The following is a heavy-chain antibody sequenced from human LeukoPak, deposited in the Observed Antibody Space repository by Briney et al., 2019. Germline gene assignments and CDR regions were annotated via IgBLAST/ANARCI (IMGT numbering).Heavy chain of an antibody. CDR3: ARGKWELLGQVDY. CDR2: ISSSGSTI. D-gene: IGHD1-26*01. J-gene: IGHJ4*02. Sequence: GGSLRLSCVASGFTFNNYAMHWVRQAPGKGLEWVSYISSSGSTIYYADSVKGRFTISRDNAKNSLYLQMNSLRAEDTAVYYCARGKWELLGQVDYWGQGTLVTVSS. CDR1: GFTFNNYA. V-gene: IGHV3-48*03.